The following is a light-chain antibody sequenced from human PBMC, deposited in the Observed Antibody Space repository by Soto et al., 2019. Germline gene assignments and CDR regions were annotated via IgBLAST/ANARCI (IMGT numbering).Light chain of an antibody. V-gene: IGLV1-47*01. J-gene: IGLJ3*02. Sequence: QSVLTQPPSASGTPGQRVTISCSGSSSNIGSNFVYWYQQFPGTAPNLLIYRNNQRPSGVPDRFSGSKSGTSASLAISGLQSEDEADYYCEAWDDSLSGGVFGGGTKLTVL. CDR1: SSNIGSNF. CDR3: EAWDDSLSGGV. CDR2: RNN.